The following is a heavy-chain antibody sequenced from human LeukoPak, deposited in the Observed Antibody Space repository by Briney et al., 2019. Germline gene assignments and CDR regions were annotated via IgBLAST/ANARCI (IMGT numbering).Heavy chain of an antibody. V-gene: IGHV4-34*01. J-gene: IGHJ3*02. CDR1: GGSFSGYY. D-gene: IGHD3/OR15-3a*01. CDR3: ARADWLSPSRLDAFDI. CDR2: INHSGST. Sequence: TSETLSLTCAVYGGSFSGYYWSWIRQPPGKGLEWIGEINHSGSTNYNPSLKSRVTISVDTSKNQFSLKLSSVTAADTAVYYCARADWLSPSRLDAFDIWGQGTMVTVSS.